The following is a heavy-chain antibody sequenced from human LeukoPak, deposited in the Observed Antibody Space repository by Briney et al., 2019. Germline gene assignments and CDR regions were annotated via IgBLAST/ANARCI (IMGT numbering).Heavy chain of an antibody. J-gene: IGHJ4*02. D-gene: IGHD2-2*01. Sequence: ASVKVSCKASGYTFTGYYMHWVRQAPGQGLGWMGWINPNSGGTNYPQKFQGRVTMTRDTSISTAYMELSRLRSDDTAVYYCAREKKVVPAASSMLYWGQGTLVTVSS. CDR2: INPNSGGT. CDR3: AREKKVVPAASSMLY. CDR1: GYTFTGYY. V-gene: IGHV1-2*02.